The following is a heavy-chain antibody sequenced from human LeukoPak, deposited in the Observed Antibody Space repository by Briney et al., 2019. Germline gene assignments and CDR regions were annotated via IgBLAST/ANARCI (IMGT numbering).Heavy chain of an antibody. V-gene: IGHV1-46*03. CDR3: AMGLYYYYMDV. CDR1: GYTFINYY. Sequence: ASVKVSCKSSGYTFINYYMHWVRQAPGQGLEWMGIINPSGGSTSYAQKFQGRVTMTRDMSTSTVYMELSSLRSEDTAVYYCAMGLYYYYMDVWGKGTTVTVSS. CDR2: INPSGGST. J-gene: IGHJ6*03. D-gene: IGHD3-16*01.